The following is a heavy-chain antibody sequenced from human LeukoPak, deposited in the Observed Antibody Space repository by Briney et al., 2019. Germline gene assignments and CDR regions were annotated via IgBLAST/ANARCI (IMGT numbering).Heavy chain of an antibody. J-gene: IGHJ4*02. D-gene: IGHD3-9*01. CDR2: IGRSGTTI. V-gene: IGHV3-48*02. CDR1: GFTFRSYT. Sequence: GGSLRLSCAASGFTFRSYTMNWVRQAPGKGLEWVSFIGRSGTTIYYADSVKGRFTCSRDNAKNSLHLQMNSLRDEDTAVYYCAKAGVGHYDILTGYYPLHYFDYWGQGTLVTVSS. CDR3: AKAGVGHYDILTGYYPLHYFDY.